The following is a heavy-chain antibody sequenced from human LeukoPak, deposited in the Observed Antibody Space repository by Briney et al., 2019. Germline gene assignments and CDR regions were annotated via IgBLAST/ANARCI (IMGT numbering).Heavy chain of an antibody. CDR2: IRYDGSNK. J-gene: IGHJ4*02. CDR3: AKAMELRRLLEGDFDY. V-gene: IGHV3-30*02. Sequence: PGGSLRLSCAASGFTFSSYGMHWVRQAPGKGLEWVAFIRYDGSNKYYADSVKGRFTISRDNSKNTLYLQMNSLRAEDTAVYYCAKAMELRRLLEGDFDYWGQGTLVTVSS. CDR1: GFTFSSYG. D-gene: IGHD4-17*01.